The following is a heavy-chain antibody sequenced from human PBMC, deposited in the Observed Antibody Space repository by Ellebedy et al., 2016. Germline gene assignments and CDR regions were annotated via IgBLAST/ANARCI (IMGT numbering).Heavy chain of an antibody. V-gene: IGHV4-38-2*02. D-gene: IGHD3-22*01. CDR3: AREVIGVITFFDY. Sequence: GSLRLXXTVSGYSISSGYYWGWIRQPPGKGLEWIGSIYYSGSTYYNPSLKSRVTISVDTSKNQFSLKLSSVTAADTAVYYCAREVIGVITFFDYWGQGTLVTVSS. CDR2: IYYSGST. J-gene: IGHJ4*02. CDR1: GYSISSGYY.